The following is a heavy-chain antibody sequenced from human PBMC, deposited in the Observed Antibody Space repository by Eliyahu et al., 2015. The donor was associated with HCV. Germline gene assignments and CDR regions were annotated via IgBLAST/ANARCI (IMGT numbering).Heavy chain of an antibody. CDR2: ISHSGGT. CDR1: GGSLTDHY. CDR3: ATTISHAFDI. J-gene: IGHJ3*02. Sequence: QVQLQQWGTGLLKPSETLSLTCAVYGGSLTDHYWSWXRQPPGKGLEWIGEISHSGGTNYNPSLKSRVNISEDTSKNQFSLKLTSVTAADTAVYYCATTISHAFDIWGQGTMVTVSS. D-gene: IGHD3-9*01. V-gene: IGHV4-34*01.